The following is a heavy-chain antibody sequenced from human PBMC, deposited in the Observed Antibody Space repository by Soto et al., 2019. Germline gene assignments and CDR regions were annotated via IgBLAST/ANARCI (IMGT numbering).Heavy chain of an antibody. CDR1: GFTFSDYY. CDR3: ARALGSCSNDVCYWSYYYYGMDV. CDR2: ISNSGSTI. V-gene: IGHV3-11*01. D-gene: IGHD2-8*01. Sequence: GGSLRLSCAASGFTFSDYYMSWIRQAPGKGLEWVSYISNSGSTIYYADSVKGRFTISRDNAKNSLYPQMNSLRAEDTAVYYCARALGSCSNDVCYWSYYYYGMDVWGQGTTVTVSS. J-gene: IGHJ6*02.